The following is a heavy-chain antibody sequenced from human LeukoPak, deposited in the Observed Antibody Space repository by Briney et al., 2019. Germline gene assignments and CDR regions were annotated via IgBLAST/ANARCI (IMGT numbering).Heavy chain of an antibody. D-gene: IGHD6-13*01. J-gene: IGHJ4*02. CDR2: ISAYNGNT. V-gene: IGHV1-18*01. CDR3: ARGAETLYSSSSLDY. Sequence: ASVKVSCKASGYTFTSYGISWVRQAPGQGLEWMGWISAYNGNTNYAQKLQGRVTMTTDTSTSTAYMELRGLRSDDTAVYYCARGAETLYSSSSLDYWGQGTLVTVSS. CDR1: GYTFTSYG.